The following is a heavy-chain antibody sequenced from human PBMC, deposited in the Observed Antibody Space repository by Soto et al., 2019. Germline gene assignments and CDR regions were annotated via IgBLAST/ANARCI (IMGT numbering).Heavy chain of an antibody. CDR2: IIPIFGTA. Sequence: SVKVSCKASGGTFSSYAISWVRQAPGQGLEWMGVIIPIFGTASYAQRFQGRVTMTADKSTSTAYMELSGLRSEDRAVYYCAKGAYGWGRYHYYYGMDVWG. CDR1: GGTFSSYA. J-gene: IGHJ6*02. D-gene: IGHD3-16*02. CDR3: AKGAYGWGRYHYYYGMDV. V-gene: IGHV1-69*06.